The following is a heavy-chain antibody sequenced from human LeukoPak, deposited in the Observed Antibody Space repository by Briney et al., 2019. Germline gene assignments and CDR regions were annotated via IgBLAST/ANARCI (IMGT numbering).Heavy chain of an antibody. CDR2: IYYSGST. D-gene: IGHD3-22*01. CDR1: GGSISSGGYY. Sequence: PAEALSLTCTVSGGSISSGGYYWSWIRQHPGKGLEWIGYIYYSGSTYYNPSLKSRVTISVDTSKNQFSLKLSSVTAADTAVYYCARYYYDSSGTAFDIWGQGTMVTVSS. V-gene: IGHV4-31*03. J-gene: IGHJ3*02. CDR3: ARYYYDSSGTAFDI.